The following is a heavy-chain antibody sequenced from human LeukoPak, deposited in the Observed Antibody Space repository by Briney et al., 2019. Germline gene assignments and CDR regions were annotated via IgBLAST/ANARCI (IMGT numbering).Heavy chain of an antibody. CDR2: ISGSGGST. J-gene: IGHJ4*02. Sequence: GGSLRLSCAASGFTFSSYAMSWVRQAPGKGLEWVSAISGSGGSTYYADSVKGRFTISRDSSKNTLYLQMNSLRAEDTAVYYCAKGTIQPGWYGYYFDYWGQGTLVTVSS. V-gene: IGHV3-23*01. CDR1: GFTFSSYA. D-gene: IGHD6-19*01. CDR3: AKGTIQPGWYGYYFDY.